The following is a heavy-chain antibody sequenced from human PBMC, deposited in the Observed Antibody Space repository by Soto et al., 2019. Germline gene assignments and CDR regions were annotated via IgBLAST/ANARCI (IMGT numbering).Heavy chain of an antibody. CDR3: AREKLRITMVRGDAFDI. J-gene: IGHJ3*02. Sequence: GGSLRLSCAASGFTFSSYSMNWVRQAPGKGLEWVSYISSSSSTIYYADSVKGRFTISRDNAKNSLYLQMNSLRDEDTAVYYCAREKLRITMVRGDAFDIWGQGTMVTVSS. D-gene: IGHD3-10*01. V-gene: IGHV3-48*02. CDR2: ISSSSSTI. CDR1: GFTFSSYS.